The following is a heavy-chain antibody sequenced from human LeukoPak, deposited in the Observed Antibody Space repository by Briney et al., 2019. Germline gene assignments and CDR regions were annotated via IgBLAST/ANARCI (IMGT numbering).Heavy chain of an antibody. CDR3: ARPAYDSSGYFDAFDI. CDR1: GGSIISYY. V-gene: IGHV4-59*01. CDR2: IYYSGSS. J-gene: IGHJ3*02. Sequence: SETLSLTCTVSGGSIISYYWSWIRQPPGKGLEWIGYIYYSGSSNYNPSLKTRVTISVDTSKNQFSLKLSSVTAADTAVYYCARPAYDSSGYFDAFDIWGQGTMVTVSS. D-gene: IGHD3-22*01.